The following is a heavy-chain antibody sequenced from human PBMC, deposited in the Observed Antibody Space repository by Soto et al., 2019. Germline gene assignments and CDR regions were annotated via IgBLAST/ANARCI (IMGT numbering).Heavy chain of an antibody. CDR3: ARESKGYCSSTSCYADYYYYYMDV. Sequence: PGGSLRLSCAASGFTFSSYSMNWVRQAPGKGLEWVSYISSSSSTIYYADSVKGRFTISRDNAKNSLYLQMNSLRAEDTAVYYCARESKGYCSSTSCYADYYYYYMDVWGKGTTVTVSS. V-gene: IGHV3-48*01. CDR1: GFTFSSYS. J-gene: IGHJ6*03. CDR2: ISSSSSTI. D-gene: IGHD2-2*01.